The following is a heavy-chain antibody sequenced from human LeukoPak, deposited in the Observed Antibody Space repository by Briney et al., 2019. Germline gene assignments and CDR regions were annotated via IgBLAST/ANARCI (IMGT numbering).Heavy chain of an antibody. D-gene: IGHD3-10*01. CDR1: GYTFTGYY. V-gene: IGHV1-2*02. CDR3: ARDNVLLWFGESNNWFDP. J-gene: IGHJ5*02. CDR2: INPNSGGA. Sequence: ASVKVSCKASGYTFTGYYMHWVRQAPGQGLEWMGWINPNSGGANYAQKFQGRVTMTRDTPISTAYMELSRLRSDDTAVYYCARDNVLLWFGESNNWFDPWGQGTLVTVSS.